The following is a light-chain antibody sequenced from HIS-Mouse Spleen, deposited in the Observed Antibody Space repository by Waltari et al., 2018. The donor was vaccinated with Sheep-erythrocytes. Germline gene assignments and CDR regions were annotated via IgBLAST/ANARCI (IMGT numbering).Light chain of an antibody. V-gene: IGLV1-44*01. CDR3: AAWDDSLNGYV. CDR1: SSNLGRNT. Sequence: QSVLTQPPSASGTPGQRVTISCSGSSSNLGRNTANWNQQLPGTAPKLLIYSNNPRPSGVPDRFSGPKSGTSASLAISGLQSEDEADYYCAAWDDSLNGYVFGTGTKVTVL. CDR2: SNN. J-gene: IGLJ1*01.